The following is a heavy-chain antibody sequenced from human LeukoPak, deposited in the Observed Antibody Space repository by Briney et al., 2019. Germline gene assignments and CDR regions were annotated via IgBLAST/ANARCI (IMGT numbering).Heavy chain of an antibody. CDR1: GFTFSSYS. D-gene: IGHD2-2*01. CDR2: IRSSSSYI. J-gene: IGHJ6*02. Sequence: PGGSLRLSCAASGFTFSSYSMNWVRQAPGKGLEWVSSIRSSSSYIYYADSVKGRFTISRDNAKNSLYLQMNSLRAEYTAVYYCAREGRCSSTSCPGYYGMDVWGQGTTVTVSS. CDR3: AREGRCSSTSCPGYYGMDV. V-gene: IGHV3-21*01.